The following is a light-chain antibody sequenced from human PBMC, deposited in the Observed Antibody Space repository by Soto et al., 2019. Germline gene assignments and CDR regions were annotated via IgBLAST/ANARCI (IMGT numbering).Light chain of an antibody. J-gene: IGLJ2*01. Sequence: QSALTQPASVSGSPGQSITISCTGTSSDVGGYNYVSWYQQHPGKDPKLMIYDVSNRPSGFSNRFSGSKSGNTASLTISGLQAEYEAVYYCSSYTSSTTLVFGGGTQLTVL. V-gene: IGLV2-14*01. CDR3: SSYTSSTTLV. CDR2: DVS. CDR1: SSDVGGYNY.